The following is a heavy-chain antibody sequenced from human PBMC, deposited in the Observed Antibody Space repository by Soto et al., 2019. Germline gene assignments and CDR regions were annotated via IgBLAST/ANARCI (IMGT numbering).Heavy chain of an antibody. V-gene: IGHV3-30*18. Sequence: QVQLVESGGGVVQPGRSLRLSCAASGFTFSSYGMHWVRQAPGKGLEWVAVISYDGSNKYYADSVKGRFTISRDNSENTLYLQMNSLRAEDTAVYYCAKVKKDIVVVVAATGGDAFDIWGQGTMVTVSS. J-gene: IGHJ3*02. CDR2: ISYDGSNK. CDR1: GFTFSSYG. D-gene: IGHD2-15*01. CDR3: AKVKKDIVVVVAATGGDAFDI.